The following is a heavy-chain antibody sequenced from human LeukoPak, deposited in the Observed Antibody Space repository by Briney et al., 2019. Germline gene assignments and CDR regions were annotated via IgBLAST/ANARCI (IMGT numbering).Heavy chain of an antibody. D-gene: IGHD6-25*01. V-gene: IGHV4-39*01. CDR3: ARIAAPGLA. Sequence: PSETLSLTCSVSGASIDRSTYYWGWIRQPPGKGLEWIGSVYYSGSTYYNSALKSRVTISVDTSKNQFSLKLYSVTAADTSVYFCARIAAPGLAWGQGTLVTVSS. CDR1: GASIDRSTYY. CDR2: VYYSGST. J-gene: IGHJ5*02.